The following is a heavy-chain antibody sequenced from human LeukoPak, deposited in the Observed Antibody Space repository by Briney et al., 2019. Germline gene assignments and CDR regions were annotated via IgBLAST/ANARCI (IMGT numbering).Heavy chain of an antibody. J-gene: IGHJ5*02. V-gene: IGHV4-39*07. CDR2: INHSGST. D-gene: IGHD4-17*01. CDR1: GGSISSTTHY. CDR3: ASTTTSNWFDP. Sequence: SETLSLTCTVSGGSISSTTHYWGWIRQPPGKGLEWIEEINHSGSTNYNPSLKSRVTISVDTSKNQFSLKLSSVTAADTAVYYCASTTTSNWFDPWGQGTLVTVSS.